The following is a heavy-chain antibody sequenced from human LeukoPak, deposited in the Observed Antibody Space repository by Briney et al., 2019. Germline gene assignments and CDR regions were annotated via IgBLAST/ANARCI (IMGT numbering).Heavy chain of an antibody. J-gene: IGHJ6*02. Sequence: ASVKVSCKASGYTFTSNDINWVRQVTGQGPEWMGSMNPSSGNTDYAQKFQGRVTMTRNTSISTAYMELSSLRSEDTAVYYCARDIYDIVVVVDYYGMDVWGQGTTVTVSS. D-gene: IGHD2-15*01. V-gene: IGHV1-8*01. CDR1: GYTFTSND. CDR2: MNPSSGNT. CDR3: ARDIYDIVVVVDYYGMDV.